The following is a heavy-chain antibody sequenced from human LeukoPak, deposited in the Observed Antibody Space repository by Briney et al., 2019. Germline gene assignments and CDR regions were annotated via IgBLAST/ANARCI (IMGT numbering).Heavy chain of an antibody. V-gene: IGHV3-9*01. Sequence: PGRSLRLSCAASGFTFDDYAMHWVRQAPGKGLEWVSGISWNSGSIGYADSVKGRFTISRDNAKNSLYLQMNSLRAEDTALYYCAKGYCSSTSCHLDYWGQGTLVTVSS. CDR1: GFTFDDYA. CDR2: ISWNSGSI. D-gene: IGHD2-2*01. J-gene: IGHJ4*02. CDR3: AKGYCSSTSCHLDY.